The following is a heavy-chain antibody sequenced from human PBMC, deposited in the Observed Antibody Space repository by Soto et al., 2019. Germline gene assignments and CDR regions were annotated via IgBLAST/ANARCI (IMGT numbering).Heavy chain of an antibody. J-gene: IGHJ4*01. D-gene: IGHD2-15*01. CDR3: ATEGLVVTSQPQLGY. CDR2: FDPEDGET. Sequence: GXSVKVSCNASVSSLLALSVDWVRQAPGKGLEWMGRFDPEDGETIYAQKFQGRITMTEDTSTDTAHMELTSLRSEDTAVYYCATEGLVVTSQPQLGYWGHGVLVTV. V-gene: IGHV1-24*01. CDR1: VSSLLALS.